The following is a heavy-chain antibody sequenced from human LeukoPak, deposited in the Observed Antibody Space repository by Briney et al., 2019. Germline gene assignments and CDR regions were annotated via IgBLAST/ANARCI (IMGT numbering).Heavy chain of an antibody. V-gene: IGHV4-59*11. CDR1: GASISGHY. CDR3: ARDQISINALDM. CDR2: ISYIGST. J-gene: IGHJ3*02. Sequence: SETLSLTCTVSGASISGHYLTWIRHAPGKGLEWIGYISYIGSTNYNPSLKSRVTISVDTSKNLFSLKLRSVTAADTAVYYCARDQISINALDMWGQGTTVTVSS. D-gene: IGHD1-14*01.